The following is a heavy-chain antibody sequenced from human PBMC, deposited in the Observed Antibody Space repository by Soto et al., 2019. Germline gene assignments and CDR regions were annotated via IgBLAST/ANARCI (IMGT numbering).Heavy chain of an antibody. D-gene: IGHD3-16*01. V-gene: IGHV1-8*01. CDR2: MNPNSGNT. CDR1: GYTFTSYD. J-gene: IGHJ4*02. CDR3: ARGRGIYAWGSTSRGLDY. Sequence: ASVKVSCKASGYTFTSYDINWVRQAAGQGLEWMGWMNPNSGNTGYAQKFQGRVTMTRNTSISTAYMELSSLRSEDTAVYYCARGRGIYAWGSTSRGLDYWGQGTLVTVSS.